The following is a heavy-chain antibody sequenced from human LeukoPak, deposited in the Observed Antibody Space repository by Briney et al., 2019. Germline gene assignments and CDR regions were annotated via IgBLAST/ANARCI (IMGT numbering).Heavy chain of an antibody. J-gene: IGHJ4*02. Sequence: WASVKVSCKASGYTFTNYGISWMRQAPGQGLEWMGWISAYNGNTNYAQKLQGRVTMTIDTSTSTAYMELRSLRSDDTAVYYCAKAVYCTNGICYSAYFDYWGQGTLVTVSS. CDR1: GYTFTNYG. CDR2: ISAYNGNT. CDR3: AKAVYCTNGICYSAYFDY. V-gene: IGHV1-18*01. D-gene: IGHD2-8*01.